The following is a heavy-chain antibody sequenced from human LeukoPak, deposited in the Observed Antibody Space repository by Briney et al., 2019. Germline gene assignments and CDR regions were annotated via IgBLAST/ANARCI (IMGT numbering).Heavy chain of an antibody. D-gene: IGHD3-10*01. J-gene: IGHJ4*02. CDR1: GYTFTSYG. Sequence: GASVKVSCKASGYTFTSYGISWVRQAPGQGLEWMGWISAYNGNTNYAQKLQGRVTMTTDTSTSTAYMELSSLRSEDTAVYYCARGTRDLLWFGEWTQVYFDYWGQGTLVTVSS. CDR2: ISAYNGNT. CDR3: ARGTRDLLWFGEWTQVYFDY. V-gene: IGHV1-18*01.